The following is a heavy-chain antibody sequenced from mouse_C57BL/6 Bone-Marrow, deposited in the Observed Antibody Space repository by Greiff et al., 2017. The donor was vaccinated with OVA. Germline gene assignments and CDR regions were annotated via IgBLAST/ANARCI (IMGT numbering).Heavy chain of an antibody. CDR3: ARQGTTVVADAMDY. Sequence: EVMLVESGGGLVQPGGSLKLSCAASGFTFSDYYMYWVRQTPEKRLEWVAYISNGGGSTYYPDTVKGRFTISRDNAKNTLYLQMSRLKSEDTAMYYCARQGTTVVADAMDYWGQGTSVTVSS. D-gene: IGHD1-1*01. CDR1: GFTFSDYY. V-gene: IGHV5-12*01. CDR2: ISNGGGST. J-gene: IGHJ4*01.